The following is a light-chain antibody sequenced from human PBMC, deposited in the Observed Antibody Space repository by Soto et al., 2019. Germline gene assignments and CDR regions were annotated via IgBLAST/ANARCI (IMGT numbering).Light chain of an antibody. Sequence: EIVLTQSPATLSLSPGERATLSCRASQSVTSYLAWYQQKPGQAPRLLIYDVFNRATGIPPGFSGSGSGTDFTLTISSLEPEDFAVYYCQQRSNWPLTFGGGTKVEIK. CDR3: QQRSNWPLT. CDR1: QSVTSY. CDR2: DVF. J-gene: IGKJ4*01. V-gene: IGKV3-11*01.